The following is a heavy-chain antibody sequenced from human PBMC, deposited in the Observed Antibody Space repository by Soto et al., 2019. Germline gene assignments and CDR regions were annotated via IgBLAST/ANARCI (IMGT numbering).Heavy chain of an antibody. D-gene: IGHD3-3*02. CDR1: GXSVISSYFD. CDR2: IFYLGSS. V-gene: IGHV4-39*01. J-gene: IGHJ5*02. Sequence: XTLSLPCTVSGXSVISSYFDWGWVRQPRGKGLEWIGSIFYLGSSYYNPSLKSRVTMSVDTSKNQFSLRLRSVTAADTALYFCARHSLALRKNNWFDPWGQGIMATVSS. CDR3: ARHSLALRKNNWFDP.